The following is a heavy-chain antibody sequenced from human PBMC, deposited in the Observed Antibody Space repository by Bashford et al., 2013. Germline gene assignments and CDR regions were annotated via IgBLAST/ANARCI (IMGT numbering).Heavy chain of an antibody. Sequence: ASVKVSCKASGYTFTSYGISWVRQAPGQGLEWMGWISAYNGNTNYAQKLQGRVTMTTDTSTSTAYMELRSLRSDDTAVYYCARDRPDSSVYYYYYYGMDVWGQGTTVTVSS. V-gene: IGHV1-18*01. CDR1: GYTFTSYG. CDR3: ARDRPDSSVYYYYYYGMDV. D-gene: IGHD3-22*01. CDR2: ISAYNGNT. J-gene: IGHJ6*02.